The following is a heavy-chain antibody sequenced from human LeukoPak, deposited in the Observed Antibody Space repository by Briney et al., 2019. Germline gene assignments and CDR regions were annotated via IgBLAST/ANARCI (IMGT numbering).Heavy chain of an antibody. CDR2: IYYSGST. J-gene: IGHJ4*02. V-gene: IGHV4-39*01. CDR3: ARSPGPDLNYYDTSGSYYFDY. D-gene: IGHD3-22*01. Sequence: PSETLSLTCTVSGGSISSSSYYWGWIRQPPGKGLEWIGSIYYSGSTYYNPSLKSRVTISVDTSKNQFSLKLSSVTAADTAVYYCARSPGPDLNYYDTSGSYYFDYWGQGTLVTVSS. CDR1: GGSISSSSYY.